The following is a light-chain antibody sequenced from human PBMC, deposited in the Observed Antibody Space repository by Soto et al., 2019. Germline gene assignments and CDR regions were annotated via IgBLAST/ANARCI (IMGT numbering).Light chain of an antibody. CDR1: QSISSY. CDR2: AAS. V-gene: IGKV1-39*01. CDR3: QQSYSTPRT. J-gene: IGKJ1*01. Sequence: DIQMTQSPSSLSASVGDRVTITCRASQSISSYLNWYQQKPGQAPKLLIYAASSLQSGVPSRFSGSGSGTDFTLTISSLQPEDFANYYCQQSYSTPRTFGQGTKVYIK.